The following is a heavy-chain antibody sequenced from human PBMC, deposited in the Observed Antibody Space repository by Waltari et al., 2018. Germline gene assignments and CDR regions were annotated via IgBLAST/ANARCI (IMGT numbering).Heavy chain of an antibody. D-gene: IGHD1-1*01. Sequence: QVQLQESGPGLVKPSETLSLTCTVSGGSISSYYWSWIRQPPGKGLEWIGYIYYSGSTNYNPSLKSRVTISVDTSKNQCSLKLSSVTAAETAVYYCARGGGDGYNGNAHFDYWGQGTLVTVSS. V-gene: IGHV4-59*01. CDR1: GGSISSYY. J-gene: IGHJ4*02. CDR3: ARGGGDGYNGNAHFDY. CDR2: IYYSGST.